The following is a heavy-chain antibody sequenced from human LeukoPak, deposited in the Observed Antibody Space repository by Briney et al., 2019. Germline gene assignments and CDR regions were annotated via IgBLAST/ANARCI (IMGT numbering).Heavy chain of an antibody. J-gene: IGHJ5*02. V-gene: IGHV4-34*01. D-gene: IGHD3-10*01. CDR2: INHSGST. CDR3: ARNRYYYGSGSYGVPNWFDP. Sequence: PSETLSLTCVVYGGSFSGYYWSWIRQPPGKGLEWIGEINHSGSTNYNPSLKSRVTITVDTSKNQFSLKLRSVTAADTAVYYCARNRYYYGSGSYGVPNWFDPWGQGTLVIVSS. CDR1: GGSFSGYY.